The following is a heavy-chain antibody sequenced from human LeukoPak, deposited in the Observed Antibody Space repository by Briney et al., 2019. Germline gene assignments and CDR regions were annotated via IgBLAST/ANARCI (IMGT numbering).Heavy chain of an antibody. CDR2: ISSSGSTI. CDR1: GFTFSAYE. CDR3: AREGAGGNYYDSSGYSDY. V-gene: IGHV3-48*03. Sequence: GGSLRLSCEASGFTFSAYEMNWVRQTPGKGLEWVSYISSSGSTIYYADSVKGRFTISRDNAKNSLYLQMNSLRAEDTAVYYCAREGAGGNYYDSSGYSDYWGQGTLVTVSS. D-gene: IGHD3-22*01. J-gene: IGHJ4*02.